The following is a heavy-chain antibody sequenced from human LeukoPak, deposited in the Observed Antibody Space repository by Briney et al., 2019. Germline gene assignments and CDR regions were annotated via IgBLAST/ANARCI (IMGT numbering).Heavy chain of an antibody. Sequence: SDTLSLTCIVSGGSISSYYWSWIQQPPGKGLEWIGYIYYSGSTNYNPSLKSRVTISVDTSKNQFSLNLSSVTAADTAVYYCARSERYNSGWYFYFDYWGQGTLVTVSS. V-gene: IGHV4-59*01. CDR2: IYYSGST. CDR3: ARSERYNSGWYFYFDY. D-gene: IGHD6-19*01. CDR1: GGSISSYY. J-gene: IGHJ4*02.